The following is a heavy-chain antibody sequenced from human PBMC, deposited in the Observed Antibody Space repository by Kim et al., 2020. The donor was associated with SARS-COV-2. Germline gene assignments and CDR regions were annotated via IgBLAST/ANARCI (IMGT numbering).Heavy chain of an antibody. D-gene: IGHD1-26*01. CDR1: GGTFSSYA. J-gene: IGHJ4*02. CDR2: IIPILGIA. Sequence: SVKVSCKASGGTFSSYAISWVRQAPGQGLEWMGRIIPILGIANYAQKFQGRVTITADKSTSTAYMELSSLRSEDTAVYYCARGRVVGATTFDYWGQGTLVTVSS. V-gene: IGHV1-69*04. CDR3: ARGRVVGATTFDY.